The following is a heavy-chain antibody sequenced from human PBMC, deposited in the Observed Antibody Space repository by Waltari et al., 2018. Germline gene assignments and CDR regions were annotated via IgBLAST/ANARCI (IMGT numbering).Heavy chain of an antibody. V-gene: IGHV3-7*03. CDR2: IKLDGSEK. CDR3: ARGGGIAAAANY. CDR1: W. D-gene: IGHD6-13*01. Sequence: WMSWVRQAPGKGLEWVANIKLDGSEKYYVDSVKGRFTISRDNAKNSLYLQMNSLRAEDMAVYYCARGGGIAAAANYWGQGTLVTVSS. J-gene: IGHJ4*02.